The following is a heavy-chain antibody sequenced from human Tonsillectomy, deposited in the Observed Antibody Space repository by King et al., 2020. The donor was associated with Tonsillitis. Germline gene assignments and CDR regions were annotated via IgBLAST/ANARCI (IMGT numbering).Heavy chain of an antibody. CDR1: GFTFSSYG. CDR3: AKKIQLLDYYDGMDV. Sequence: VQLVESGGGVVQPGGSLRLSCAASGFTFSSYGMHWVRQAPGKGLEWVTFIRYDGSNKYYVESVKGRFTISRDNSKNTLYLQMNSLRAEDTAVYYCAKKIQLLDYYDGMDVWGQGTTVTVSS. V-gene: IGHV3-30*02. D-gene: IGHD6-19*01. J-gene: IGHJ6*02. CDR2: IRYDGSNK.